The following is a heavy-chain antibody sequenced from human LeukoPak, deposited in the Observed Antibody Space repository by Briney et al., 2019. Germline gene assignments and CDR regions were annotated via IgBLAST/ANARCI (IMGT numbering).Heavy chain of an antibody. V-gene: IGHV1-2*02. J-gene: IGHJ5*02. D-gene: IGHD3-9*01. CDR1: GYTFTGYY. Sequence: GASVKVSCKASGYTFTGYYMQWVRQAPGQGLEWMAWINPNSGGANYAQKFQGRVTMTRDTSISTAYMELSRLRSDDTAVYCCAREDKGRYFDWLPENWFDPWGQGTLVTVSS. CDR2: INPNSGGA. CDR3: AREDKGRYFDWLPENWFDP.